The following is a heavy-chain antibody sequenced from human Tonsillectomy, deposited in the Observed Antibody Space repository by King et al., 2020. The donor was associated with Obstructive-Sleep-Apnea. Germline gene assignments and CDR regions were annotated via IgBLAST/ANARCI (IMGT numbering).Heavy chain of an antibody. J-gene: IGHJ4*02. D-gene: IGHD2-2*01. CDR3: AKDGSSTTSYYYFDY. CDR1: GFTFDDYA. CDR2: ISWNSGSI. V-gene: IGHV3-9*01. Sequence: VQLVESGGGLVQPGRSLRLSCAASGFTFDDYAMHWIRQAPGKGLEWVSGISWNSGSIGYADSVKGRFTISRDNAKNSLYLQMNSLRAEDTALYYCAKDGSSTTSYYYFDYWGKGALVTVSS.